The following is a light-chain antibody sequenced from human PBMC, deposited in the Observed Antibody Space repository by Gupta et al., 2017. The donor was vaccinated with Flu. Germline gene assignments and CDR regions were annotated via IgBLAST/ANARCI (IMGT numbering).Light chain of an antibody. CDR2: SNN. V-gene: IGLV1-44*01. Sequence: QSVLTQQPSASGTPGQRVTISCSGSSPNIGSNTVNWYQQLPGTAPKLLIYSNNQRPSGVPDRFSGSKSGTSASLAISGLQSEDEADYYCAAWDDSLNGVVFGGGTKLTVL. J-gene: IGLJ2*01. CDR3: AAWDDSLNGVV. CDR1: SPNIGSNT.